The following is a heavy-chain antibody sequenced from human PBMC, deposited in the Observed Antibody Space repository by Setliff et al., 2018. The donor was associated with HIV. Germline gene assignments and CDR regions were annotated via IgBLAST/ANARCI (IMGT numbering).Heavy chain of an antibody. D-gene: IGHD3-16*01. Sequence: SETLSLTCAVSGGTFSLHYYTWIRQSPLRGLEWIGEINHSGGTRYNPSLESRVTMSLDSSRKQFSLRLTSVTAADSAVYYCARTREYRFGFGLGQFDPWGQGTLVTVSS. J-gene: IGHJ5*01. V-gene: IGHV4-34*01. CDR3: ARTREYRFGFGLGQFDP. CDR1: GGTFSLHY. CDR2: INHSGGT.